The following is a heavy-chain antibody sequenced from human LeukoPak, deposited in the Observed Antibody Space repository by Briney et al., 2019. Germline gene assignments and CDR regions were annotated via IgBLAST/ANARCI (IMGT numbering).Heavy chain of an antibody. CDR3: AKDGGAYYYGSGGYYYYYMDV. D-gene: IGHD3-10*01. J-gene: IGHJ6*03. V-gene: IGHV3-30*02. Sequence: PGGSLRLSCAASGFTFSSYGMHWVRQAPGKGLEWVAFIRYDGSNKYYADSVKGRFTISRDNSKNTLYLQMNSLRAEDTAVYYCAKDGGAYYYGSGGYYYYYMDVWGKGTTVTVSS. CDR2: IRYDGSNK. CDR1: GFTFSSYG.